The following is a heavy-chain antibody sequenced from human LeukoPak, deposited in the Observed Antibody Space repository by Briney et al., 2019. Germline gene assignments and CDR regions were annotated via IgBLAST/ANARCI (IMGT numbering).Heavy chain of an antibody. J-gene: IGHJ3*02. V-gene: IGHV1-18*04. D-gene: IGHD3-3*01. CDR2: ISGYNYKT. Sequence: ASVKVSCKAFGYTLSSYGISWLRQALGQGLEWIGWISGYNYKTKYAQTFQGRVAMTIDTSTKTVSMELRILRSDDTAVYYCARDHEGSPFWRDAFDIWGQGTMVTVSS. CDR3: ARDHEGSPFWRDAFDI. CDR1: GYTLSSYG.